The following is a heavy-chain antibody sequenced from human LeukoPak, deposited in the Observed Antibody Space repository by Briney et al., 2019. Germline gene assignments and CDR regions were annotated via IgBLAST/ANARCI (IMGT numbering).Heavy chain of an antibody. CDR1: GGSISSSSYY. CDR3: ASLDGYLN. CDR2: IYYSGST. D-gene: IGHD5-24*01. Sequence: PSETLSLTCTVSGGSISSSSYYWGWIRQPPGKGLEWIGSIYYSGSTYYNPSLKSRVTISVDTSKNQFSLRLSSVTAADTAVYYCASLDGYLNWGQGTLVTVSS. J-gene: IGHJ4*02. V-gene: IGHV4-39*01.